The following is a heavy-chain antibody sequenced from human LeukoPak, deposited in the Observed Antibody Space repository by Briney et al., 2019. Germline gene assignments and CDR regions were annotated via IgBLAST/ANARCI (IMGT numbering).Heavy chain of an antibody. CDR2: IKQDGSEK. D-gene: IGHD3-22*01. CDR1: GFTFSSYW. J-gene: IGHJ4*02. V-gene: IGHV3-7*01. CDR3: ARYSYYYDSSGFLPPYYFDY. Sequence: PGGSLRLSCAASGFTFSSYWMSWVRQAPGKGLEWVANIKQDGSEKYYVDSVKGRFTISRDNAKSSLYLQMNSLRAEDTAVYYCARYSYYYDSSGFLPPYYFDYWGQGTLVTVSS.